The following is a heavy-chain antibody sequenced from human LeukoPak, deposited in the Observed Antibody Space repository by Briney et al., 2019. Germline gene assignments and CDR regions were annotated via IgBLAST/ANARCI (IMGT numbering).Heavy chain of an antibody. V-gene: IGHV3-30*02. CDR1: GFTFSSFG. D-gene: IGHD4-23*01. J-gene: IGHJ4*02. Sequence: GGSLRLSCEASGFTFSSFGMHWVRQAPGKGLEWVAFIRRDGDVIYYADSVKGRFTISRDNSRNMVYLQLNSLRPEDTAVYYCARVEGYGGNSNYWGQGTLVTVSS. CDR3: ARVEGYGGNSNY. CDR2: IRRDGDVI.